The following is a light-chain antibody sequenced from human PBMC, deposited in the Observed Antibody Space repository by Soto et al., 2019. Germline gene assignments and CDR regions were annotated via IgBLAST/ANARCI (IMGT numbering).Light chain of an antibody. CDR3: SSYIPNSVI. CDR1: SSDVGSFNY. CDR2: EDT. Sequence: QSALTQPASVSGSLGQSITISCTGTSSDVGSFNYVSWYRQSPTKAPELIIYEDTNRPSGVSNRFSGSKSGNTASLTISGLQAEDEADYYCSSYIPNSVIFGGGTKLTVL. V-gene: IGLV2-14*01. J-gene: IGLJ2*01.